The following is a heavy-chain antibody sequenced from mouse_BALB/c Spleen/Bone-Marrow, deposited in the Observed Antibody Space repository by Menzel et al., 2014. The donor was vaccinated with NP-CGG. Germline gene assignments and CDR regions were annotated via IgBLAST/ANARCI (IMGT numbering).Heavy chain of an antibody. Sequence: EVQRVESGGGLVQPGGSRKLSCAASGFTFSSFGMHWVRQAPEKGLEWVAYISSGSSTIYFAVTVKGRFTISRDNPNNTLFLQRTSLRSEDTAMYYCARDVPLYDVGYFDYWGQGTTLTVSS. V-gene: IGHV5-17*02. CDR2: ISSGSSTI. CDR1: GFTFSSFG. D-gene: IGHD2-14*01. J-gene: IGHJ2*01. CDR3: ARDVPLYDVGYFDY.